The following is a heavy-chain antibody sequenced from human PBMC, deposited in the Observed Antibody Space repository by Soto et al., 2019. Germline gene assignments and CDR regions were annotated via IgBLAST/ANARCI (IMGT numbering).Heavy chain of an antibody. CDR1: GGTFSSYA. V-gene: IGHV1-69*01. J-gene: IGHJ6*02. CDR3: ARDRPALLLTYYGMDV. Sequence: QVQLVQSGAEVKKPGSSVKVSCKASGGTFSSYAISWVRQAPGQGLEWMGGVIPIFGTANYAQKFQGRVTITADESTSTAYMELSSLRSEDTAVYYCARDRPALLLTYYGMDVWGQGTTVTVSS. CDR2: VIPIFGTA. D-gene: IGHD2-15*01.